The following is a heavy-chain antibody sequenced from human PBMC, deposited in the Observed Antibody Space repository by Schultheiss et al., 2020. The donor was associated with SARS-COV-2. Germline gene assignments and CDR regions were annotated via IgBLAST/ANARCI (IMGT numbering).Heavy chain of an antibody. D-gene: IGHD3-22*01. J-gene: IGHJ3*02. CDR3: ARAEYYDSSGYSHWAFDI. CDR2: IYHSGST. CDR1: GYSISSGYY. V-gene: IGHV4-38-2*01. Sequence: GSLRLSCAVSGYSISSGYYWGWIRQPPGKGLEWIGSIYHSGSTYYNPSLKSRVTISVDTSKNQFSLKLSSVTAADTAVYYCARAEYYDSSGYSHWAFDIWGQGTMVTVSS.